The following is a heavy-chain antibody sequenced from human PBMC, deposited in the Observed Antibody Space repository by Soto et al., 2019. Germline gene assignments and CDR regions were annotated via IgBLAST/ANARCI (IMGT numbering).Heavy chain of an antibody. CDR3: APRQGDYDSSGYHPWGY. CDR2: ISGSGGST. J-gene: IGHJ4*02. Sequence: HPGGSLRLSCAASGFTFSSYAMSWVRQAPGKGLEWVSAISGSGGSTYYADSVKGRFTISRDNSKNTLYLQMNSLRAEDTAVYYCAPRQGDYDSSGYHPWGYWGQGTLVTVSS. CDR1: GFTFSSYA. V-gene: IGHV3-23*01. D-gene: IGHD3-22*01.